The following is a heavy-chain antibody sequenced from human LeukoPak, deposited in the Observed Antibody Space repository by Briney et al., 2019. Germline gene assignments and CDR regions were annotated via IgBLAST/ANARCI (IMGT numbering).Heavy chain of an antibody. CDR3: ARQHDSYHYYYVDV. CDR1: GYSISSGYY. V-gene: IGHV4-38-2*01. D-gene: IGHD6-13*01. J-gene: IGHJ6*03. Sequence: SETLSLSCAVSGYSISSGYYWIWLRQPPGKGLEWIGSLYHSDSIYYNPSLESRVTMSVDTSKNQFSLKLSFVTAADTAVYYCARQHDSYHYYYVDVWGKGTTVTVPS. CDR2: LYHSDSI.